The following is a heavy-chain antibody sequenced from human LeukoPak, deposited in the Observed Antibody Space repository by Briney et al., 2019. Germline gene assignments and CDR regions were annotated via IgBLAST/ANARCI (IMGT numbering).Heavy chain of an antibody. Sequence: GGSLRLSCAASGFTFSSYAMHWVRQAPGKGLEWVAVISHDGSNKYYADSVKGRFTISRDNSKNTLYLQMNSLRAEDTAVYYCARDQYFDWLSHQGGAFDIWGQGTMVTVSS. CDR2: ISHDGSNK. D-gene: IGHD3-9*01. J-gene: IGHJ3*02. V-gene: IGHV3-30*04. CDR3: ARDQYFDWLSHQGGAFDI. CDR1: GFTFSSYA.